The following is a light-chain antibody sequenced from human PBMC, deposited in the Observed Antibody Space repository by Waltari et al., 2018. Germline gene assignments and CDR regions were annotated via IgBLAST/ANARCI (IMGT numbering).Light chain of an antibody. CDR1: TSDVGGHNY. V-gene: IGLV2-11*01. CDR2: DVT. Sequence: SALTQPRSVSGSPGQAVTLRCTGTTSDVGGHNYVSCYQHHPGKAPKLLIFDVTQRPSGVPDRFSGSKSANTASLTISGLQAEDEADYYCCSFAGTYTWVFGGGTKVTVL. J-gene: IGLJ3*02. CDR3: CSFAGTYTWV.